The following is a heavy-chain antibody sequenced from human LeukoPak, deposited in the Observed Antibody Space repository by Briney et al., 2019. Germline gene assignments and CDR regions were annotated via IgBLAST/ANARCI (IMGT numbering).Heavy chain of an antibody. CDR1: GGSFSGYY. D-gene: IGHD6-13*01. CDR2: INHSGST. V-gene: IGHV4-34*01. Sequence: KPSETLSLTCAVYGGSFSGYYWSWIRQPPGKGLEWIGEINHSGSTNYNPSLKSRVTISVDTSKNQFSLKLSSVTAADTAVYYCASLVAAAGTSSLLDYWGQGTLVTVSS. CDR3: ASLVAAAGTSSLLDY. J-gene: IGHJ4*02.